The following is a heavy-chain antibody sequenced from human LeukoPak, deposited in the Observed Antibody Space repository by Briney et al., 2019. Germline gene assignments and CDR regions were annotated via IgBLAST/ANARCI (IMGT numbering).Heavy chain of an antibody. Sequence: PSETLSLTCAVYGGSFSGYYWSWIRQPPGKGLEGIGEINHSGSTNYNPSLKSRVTISVDTSKNQFSLKLSSVTAADTAVYYCARGIAVAGTDYWGQGTLVTVSS. CDR1: GGSFSGYY. V-gene: IGHV4-34*01. J-gene: IGHJ4*02. CDR3: ARGIAVAGTDY. CDR2: INHSGST. D-gene: IGHD6-19*01.